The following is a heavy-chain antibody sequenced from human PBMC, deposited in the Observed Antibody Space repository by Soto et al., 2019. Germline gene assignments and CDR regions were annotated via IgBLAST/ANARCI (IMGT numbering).Heavy chain of an antibody. V-gene: IGHV1-18*01. CDR1: GYTFTSYG. Sequence: QVQLVQSGAEVKKPGASVKVSCKASGYTFTSYGISWVRQAPGQGLKWMGWISAYNGNTNYAQNLQGRVTMTTDTSTSAAYIELGSLSSDDTAVYYCADLSSSWHETTFDIWVQGTMVAVSS. CDR3: ADLSSSWHETTFDI. CDR2: ISAYNGNT. J-gene: IGHJ3*02. D-gene: IGHD6-13*01.